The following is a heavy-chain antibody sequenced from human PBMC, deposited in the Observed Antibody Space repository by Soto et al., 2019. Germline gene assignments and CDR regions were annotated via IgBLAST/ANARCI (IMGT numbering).Heavy chain of an antibody. CDR1: GYTFTRNG. CDR2: ISPNSGNT. V-gene: IGHV1-18*01. D-gene: IGHD3-22*01. J-gene: IGHJ6*02. Sequence: GASVKVSCKTSGYTFTRNGISWVRQAPGQGLEWMGWISPNSGNTKYPQKLQGRVIMTTDTSTSTAYMELRSLRSDDTAVYYCVKDRDSNSWPSRDVWGPGTTVTVSS. CDR3: VKDRDSNSWPSRDV.